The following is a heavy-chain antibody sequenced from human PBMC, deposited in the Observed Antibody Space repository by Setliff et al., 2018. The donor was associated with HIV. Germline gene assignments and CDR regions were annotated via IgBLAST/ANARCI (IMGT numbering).Heavy chain of an antibody. Sequence: GGSLRLSCAASGFTFRSYAMSWVRQAPGKALEWVSGISGSGGTTYYADSVKGRFTISRDNSKNTLYLQMNSLRAEDTAVYYCAKDNNIWSGYYYYYYMDVWGKGTTVTVSS. V-gene: IGHV3-23*01. J-gene: IGHJ6*03. D-gene: IGHD3-3*01. CDR1: GFTFRSYA. CDR3: AKDNNIWSGYYYYYYMDV. CDR2: ISGSGGTT.